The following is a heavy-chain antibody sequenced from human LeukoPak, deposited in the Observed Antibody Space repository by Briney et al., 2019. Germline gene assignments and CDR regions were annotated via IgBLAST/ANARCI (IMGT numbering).Heavy chain of an antibody. CDR1: GFTFSDYY. Sequence: PGGSLRLSCAASGFTFSDYYMSWIRQAPGKGLEWVSYISSSSSYTNYADSVKGRFTISRHNSVNTLYLQMNSLRAEDTAVYFCARMNDYLFYFDYWGQGILVTVSS. J-gene: IGHJ4*02. CDR3: ARMNDYLFYFDY. V-gene: IGHV3-11*03. D-gene: IGHD4/OR15-4a*01. CDR2: ISSSSSYT.